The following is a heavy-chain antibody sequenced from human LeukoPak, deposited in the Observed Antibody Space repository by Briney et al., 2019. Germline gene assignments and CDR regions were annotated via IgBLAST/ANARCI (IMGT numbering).Heavy chain of an antibody. CDR1: GFTFSSYS. D-gene: IGHD6-19*01. Sequence: GSLRLSCAVSGFTFSSYSMNWVRQPPGKGLEWIGEINHSGSTNYNPSLKSRVTISVDTSKNQFSLKLSSVTAADTAVYYCARPVSGSSGWYYNYSGQGTLVTVSS. CDR2: INHSGST. CDR3: ARPVSGSSGWYYNY. V-gene: IGHV4-34*01. J-gene: IGHJ4*02.